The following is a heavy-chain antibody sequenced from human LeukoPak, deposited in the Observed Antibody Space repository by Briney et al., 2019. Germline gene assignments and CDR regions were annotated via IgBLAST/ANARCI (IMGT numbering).Heavy chain of an antibody. V-gene: IGHV4-59*08. D-gene: IGHD6-19*01. J-gene: IGHJ4*02. CDR1: GGSISSYY. CDR2: IYYSGST. Sequence: SETLSLTCTVSGGSISSYYWSWIRQPPGKGLEWIGYIYYSGSTNYNPSLKSRVTISVDTSNNQFSLKLSSVTAADTAVYYCARRGYSSGADYWGQGTLVTVSS. CDR3: ARRGYSSGADY.